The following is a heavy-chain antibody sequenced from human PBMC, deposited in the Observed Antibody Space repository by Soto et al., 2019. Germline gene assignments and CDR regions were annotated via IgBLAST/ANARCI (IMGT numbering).Heavy chain of an antibody. CDR3: ARESEDLTSNFDY. V-gene: IGHV3-21*06. J-gene: IGHJ4*02. CDR1: GFTFTRYS. CDR2: ISSTTNYI. Sequence: GGSLRLSCAASGFTFTRYSMNWVRQAPGKGLEWVSSISSTTNYIYYGDSMKGRFTISRDNAKNSLYLEMNSLRAEDTAVYYCARESEDLTSNFDYWGQGTLVTISS.